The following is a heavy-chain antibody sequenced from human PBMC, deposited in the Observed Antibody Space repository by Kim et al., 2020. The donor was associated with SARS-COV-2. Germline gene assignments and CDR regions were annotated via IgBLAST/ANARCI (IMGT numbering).Heavy chain of an antibody. CDR3: ATELSYITIVRETPFDY. Sequence: ASVKVSCKVSGYTLTELSMHWVRQAPGKGLEWMGGFDPEDGETIYAQKFQGRVTMTEDTSTDTAYMELSSLRSEDTAVYYCATELSYITIVRETPFDYWGQGALVTVSS. CDR1: GYTLTELS. J-gene: IGHJ4*02. V-gene: IGHV1-24*01. CDR2: FDPEDGET. D-gene: IGHD3-10*01.